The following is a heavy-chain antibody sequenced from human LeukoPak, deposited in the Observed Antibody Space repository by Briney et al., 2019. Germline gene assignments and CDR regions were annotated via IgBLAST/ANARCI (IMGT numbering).Heavy chain of an antibody. CDR2: ISYDGSNK. D-gene: IGHD5-24*01. V-gene: IGHV3-30*18. CDR1: GFTFSSYG. J-gene: IGHJ4*02. CDR3: AKTRGPAYFDY. Sequence: PGGSLRLSCAASGFTFSSYGMHWVRQAPGKGLEWVAAISYDGSNKYYADSVKGRFTISRDNSKTTLYLQMNSLRAEDTAVYYCAKTRGPAYFDYWGQGTLVTVSS.